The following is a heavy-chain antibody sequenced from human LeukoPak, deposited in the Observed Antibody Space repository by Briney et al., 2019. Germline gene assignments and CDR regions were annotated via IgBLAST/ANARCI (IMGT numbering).Heavy chain of an antibody. D-gene: IGHD3-22*01. CDR1: GGSFSGYY. V-gene: IGHV4-34*01. CDR2: INHSGST. J-gene: IGHJ4*02. Sequence: KPSETLSLTCAVYGGSFSGYYWSWIRQPPGKGLEWIGEINHSGSTNYNPSLKSRVTISVDTSKNQFSLKLSSVTAADTAVYYCARGGPYYYDSSGYYYVDYWGQGTLVTVSS. CDR3: ARGGPYYYDSSGYYYVDY.